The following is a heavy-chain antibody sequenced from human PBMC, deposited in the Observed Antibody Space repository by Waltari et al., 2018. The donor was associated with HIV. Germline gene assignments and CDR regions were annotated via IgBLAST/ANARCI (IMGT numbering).Heavy chain of an antibody. J-gene: IGHJ6*02. V-gene: IGHV1-8*01. CDR3: ARRASSWYENRENYFYGMDV. CDR1: GYTFTSYD. D-gene: IGHD6-13*01. CDR2: RNPDSGNT. Sequence: QVQLVQSGAEVKKPGASVKVSCKAFGYTFTSYDINWVRQATGQGLEWMGWRNPDSGNTGYAKEVQCRVTMTRKTSITTAYMELSGLRSEDTAVYYCARRASSWYENRENYFYGMDVWGQGTTVTVSS.